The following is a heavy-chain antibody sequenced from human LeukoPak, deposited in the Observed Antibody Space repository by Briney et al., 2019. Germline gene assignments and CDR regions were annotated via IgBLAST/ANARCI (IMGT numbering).Heavy chain of an antibody. V-gene: IGHV3-53*01. CDR1: GFTVSSNY. D-gene: IGHD5-24*01. CDR3: ARGGDGYNRAFDI. CDR2: IYSGGTT. Sequence: GGSLRLSCAASGFTVSSNYMSWVRQAPGKGLEWVSVIYSGGTTYYADSVKGRFTISRDNSKNALYLQMNRLRAEDTAVYYCARGGDGYNRAFDIWGQGTMVTVSS. J-gene: IGHJ3*02.